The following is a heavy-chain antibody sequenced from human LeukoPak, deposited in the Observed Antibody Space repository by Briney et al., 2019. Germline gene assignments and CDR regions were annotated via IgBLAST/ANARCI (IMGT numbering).Heavy chain of an antibody. Sequence: GGSLRLSCAASGFTFSSYAISWVRQAPGKGLEWVSAISGSGGSTYYADSVKGRFTISRDNSKNTLYLQMNSLRAEDTAVYYCAKAPGSPAYYYDSSGYPYYYYYGMDVWGQGTTVTVSS. J-gene: IGHJ6*02. V-gene: IGHV3-23*01. D-gene: IGHD3-22*01. CDR1: GFTFSSYA. CDR2: ISGSGGST. CDR3: AKAPGSPAYYYDSSGYPYYYYYGMDV.